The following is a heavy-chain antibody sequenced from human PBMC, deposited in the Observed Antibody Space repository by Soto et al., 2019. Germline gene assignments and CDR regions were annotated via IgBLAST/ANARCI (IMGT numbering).Heavy chain of an antibody. V-gene: IGHV4-59*01. CDR1: SCSISSYD. CDR2: IYYSVST. D-gene: IGHD1-26*01. CDR3: ARGYAGELVDY. J-gene: IGHJ4*02. Sequence: SQTLSLTYTVSSCSISSYDWSWIRQPPGKELEWIGYIYYSVSTNYNPSLKSRVTISVDTSTNQFSLKLSSVSAADTAVYYCARGYAGELVDYWGQGTMVPVSS.